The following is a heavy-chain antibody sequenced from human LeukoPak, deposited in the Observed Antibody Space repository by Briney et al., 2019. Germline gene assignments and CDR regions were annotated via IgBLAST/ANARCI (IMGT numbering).Heavy chain of an antibody. CDR1: GYTFTSYG. Sequence: GASVKVSCKASGYTFTSYGISWVRQAPGQGLEWMGWISAYNGNTNYAQKVQGRVTMTTDTSTSTAYMELRSLRSDDTAVYYCARDDSNYYDSSGYLFVGERDAFDIWGQGTMVTVSS. CDR2: ISAYNGNT. D-gene: IGHD3-22*01. J-gene: IGHJ3*02. V-gene: IGHV1-18*01. CDR3: ARDDSNYYDSSGYLFVGERDAFDI.